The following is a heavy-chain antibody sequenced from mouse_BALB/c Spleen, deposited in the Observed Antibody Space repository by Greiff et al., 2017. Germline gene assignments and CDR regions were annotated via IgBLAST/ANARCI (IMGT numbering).Heavy chain of an antibody. CDR2: ISYDGSN. CDR3: ARDPIYYGNAMDY. J-gene: IGHJ4*01. CDR1: GYSITSGYY. D-gene: IGHD1-1*01. V-gene: IGHV3-6*02. Sequence: QLQESGPGLVKPSQSLSLTCSVTGYSITSGYYWNWIRQFPGNKLEWMGYISYDGSNNYNPSLKNRISITRDTSKNQFSLKLNSVTTEDTATYYCARDPIYYGNAMDYWGQGTSVTVSS.